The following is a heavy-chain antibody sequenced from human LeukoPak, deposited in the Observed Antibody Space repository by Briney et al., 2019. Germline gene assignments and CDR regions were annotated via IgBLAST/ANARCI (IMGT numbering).Heavy chain of an antibody. CDR1: GFTFSSYA. D-gene: IGHD3-3*01. CDR3: AKDRDPYYDFWSGYYRGGHYFDY. CDR2: ISYDGSNK. Sequence: GGSLRLSCAASGFTFSSYAMHWVRQAPGKGLEWVAVISYDGSNKYYADSVKGRFTISRDNSKNTLYLQMNSLRAEDTAVYYCAKDRDPYYDFWSGYYRGGHYFDYWGQGTLVTVSS. J-gene: IGHJ4*02. V-gene: IGHV3-30-3*01.